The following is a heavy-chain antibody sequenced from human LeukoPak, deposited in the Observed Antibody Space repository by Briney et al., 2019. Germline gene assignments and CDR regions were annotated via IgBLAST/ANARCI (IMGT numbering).Heavy chain of an antibody. V-gene: IGHV4-59*02. J-gene: IGHJ4*02. Sequence: SETLSLTCAVSGGSVSGHYWDWIRQPPGKGLEWIGYIYASGSANYHPSLKSRVTISLDTSENHVSLRLTSVTAEDTAVYYCAREAPGGSGWTYFDYWGQGSLVTVST. CDR1: GGSVSGHY. CDR3: AREAPGGSGWTYFDY. D-gene: IGHD6-19*01. CDR2: IYASGSA.